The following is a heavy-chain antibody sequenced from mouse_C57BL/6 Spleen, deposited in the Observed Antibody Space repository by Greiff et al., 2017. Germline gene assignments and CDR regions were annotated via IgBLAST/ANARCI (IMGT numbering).Heavy chain of an antibody. D-gene: IGHD1-1*01. J-gene: IGHJ3*01. CDR2: IDPSDSYT. CDR1: GYTFTSYW. V-gene: IGHV1-69*01. Sequence: QVQLQQSGAELVMPGASVKLSCKASGYTFTSYWMHWVKQRPGQGLEWIGEIDPSDSYTNYNQKFKGKSTLTVDKSSSTAYMQLSSLTSEDSAVYYCARPLYGLVFAYWGQGTLVTVSA. CDR3: ARPLYGLVFAY.